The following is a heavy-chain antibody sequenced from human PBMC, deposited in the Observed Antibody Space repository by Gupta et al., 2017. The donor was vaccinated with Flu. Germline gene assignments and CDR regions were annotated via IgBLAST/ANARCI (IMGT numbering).Heavy chain of an antibody. CDR2: VSSSATTV. CDR3: ARDAHYFGMDV. V-gene: IGHV3-11*01. CDR1: GFTFSDYY. J-gene: IGHJ6*02. Sequence: QVQLVESGGGLVKPGGSLRLSCAASGFTFSDYYMGWIRQAPGKGLEWVSYVSSSATTVFYADSVKGRFTISRDNAKKSLYLQMNNLRAEDTAVYYCARDAHYFGMDVWGQGTTVTVSS.